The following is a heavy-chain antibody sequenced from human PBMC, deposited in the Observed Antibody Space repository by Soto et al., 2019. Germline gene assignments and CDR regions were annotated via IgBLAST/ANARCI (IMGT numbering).Heavy chain of an antibody. V-gene: IGHV4-31*03. CDR3: ARGGVVLVGGMDV. CDR2: IYYSGST. Sequence: SETLSLTCTVSGGSISSGGYYWSWIRQHPGKGLEWIGYIYYSGSTYYNPSLKSRVTISVDTSKNQFSLKLSSVTAADTAVYYCARGGVVLVGGMDVWGQGTTVTVSS. D-gene: IGHD3-3*02. CDR1: GGSISSGGYY. J-gene: IGHJ6*02.